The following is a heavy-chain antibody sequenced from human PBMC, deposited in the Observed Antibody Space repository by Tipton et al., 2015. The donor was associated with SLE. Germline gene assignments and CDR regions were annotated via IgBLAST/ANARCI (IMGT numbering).Heavy chain of an antibody. V-gene: IGHV4-39*07. CDR1: GGSISSSSYY. D-gene: IGHD1-26*01. J-gene: IGHJ3*02. Sequence: TLSLTCTVSGGSISSSSYYWGWIRQPPGKGLEWIGSIYYSGSTYYNPSLKIRVTISVDTSKNQFSLKLSSVTAADTAVYYCARGPWSGTSTAFDIWGQGTMVTVSS. CDR2: IYYSGST. CDR3: ARGPWSGTSTAFDI.